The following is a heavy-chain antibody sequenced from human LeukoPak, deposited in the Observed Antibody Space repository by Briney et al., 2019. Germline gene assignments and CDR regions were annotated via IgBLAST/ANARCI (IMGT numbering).Heavy chain of an antibody. Sequence: ASXXVSCKASGGTFSSYAISWVRQAPGQGLEWMGGIIPIFGTANYAKKFQGRVTITAEETRRTAYMELSSLRSEDTAVYYCARARGPGYCSSTSCYTGNDAFDIWGQGTMVTVSS. J-gene: IGHJ3*02. CDR3: ARARGPGYCSSTSCYTGNDAFDI. V-gene: IGHV1-69*01. CDR1: GGTFSSYA. CDR2: IIPIFGTA. D-gene: IGHD2-2*02.